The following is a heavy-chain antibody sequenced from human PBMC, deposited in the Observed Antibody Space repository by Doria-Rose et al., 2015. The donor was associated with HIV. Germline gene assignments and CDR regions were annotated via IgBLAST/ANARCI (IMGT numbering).Heavy chain of an antibody. D-gene: IGHD6-13*01. Sequence: QVTLKESGPVLVKPTETLTLTCTVSGVSLSSPGLGVSWIRQPPGKALEWLAYIFSDDERSYKTSLKSRLTISRGTSKSQVVLTMTDMDPVDTATYYCARIKSGRWYHKYYFDFWGQGTLVIVSA. CDR1: GVSLSSPGLG. CDR2: IFSDDER. CDR3: ARIKSGRWYHKYYFDF. J-gene: IGHJ4*02. V-gene: IGHV2-26*01.